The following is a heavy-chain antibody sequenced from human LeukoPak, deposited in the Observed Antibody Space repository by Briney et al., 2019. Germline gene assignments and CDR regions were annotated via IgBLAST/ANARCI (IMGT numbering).Heavy chain of an antibody. CDR2: IIPIFGTA. CDR3: ARGTEEYYYDSSGYSRGYYYYYYMDV. D-gene: IGHD3-22*01. J-gene: IGHJ6*03. Sequence: GASVKVSCKGSGGTFSSYAISWVRQAPGQGLEWMGGIIPIFGTANYAQKFQGRVTITADESTSTAYMELSSLRSEDTAVYYCARGTEEYYYDSSGYSRGYYYYYYMDVWGKGTTVTVSS. CDR1: GGTFSSYA. V-gene: IGHV1-69*13.